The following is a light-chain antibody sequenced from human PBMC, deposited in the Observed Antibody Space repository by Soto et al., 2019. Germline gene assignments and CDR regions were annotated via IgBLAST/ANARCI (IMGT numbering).Light chain of an antibody. V-gene: IGKV3-11*01. CDR2: DTS. Sequence: EIVLTQTPATLSMSPGERATLSCRASHSVRTYVAWYQQKPGQAPRRLIYDTSNRATGIPARFSGSGSGTDLTLTISRLEPEDFAVYYCQHRADWPRFTFGGGTKVEIK. CDR1: HSVRTY. J-gene: IGKJ4*01. CDR3: QHRADWPRFT.